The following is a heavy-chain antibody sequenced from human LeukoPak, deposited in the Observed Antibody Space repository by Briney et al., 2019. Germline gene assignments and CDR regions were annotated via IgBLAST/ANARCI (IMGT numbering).Heavy chain of an antibody. CDR1: GGSISSYY. CDR3: AKDLIEITYYDILTGYYPFDY. J-gene: IGHJ4*02. CDR2: IYYSGST. V-gene: IGHV4-59*01. Sequence: PSETLSLTCTVSGGSISSYYWSWIRQPPGKGLEWIGYIYYSGSTNYNPSLKSRVTISVDTSKNQFSLKLSSVTAADTAVYYCAKDLIEITYYDILTGYYPFDYWGQGTLDTVSS. D-gene: IGHD3-9*01.